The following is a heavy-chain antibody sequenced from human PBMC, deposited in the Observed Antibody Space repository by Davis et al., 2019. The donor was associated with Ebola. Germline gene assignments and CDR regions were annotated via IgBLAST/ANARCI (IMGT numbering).Heavy chain of an antibody. V-gene: IGHV4-61*09. D-gene: IGHD7-27*01. J-gene: IGHJ4*02. Sequence: PSETLSLTCTVSGGSISSGSYYWSWIRQPAGKGLEWIGHIYTSGSTNYNPSLKSRVTISVDTSKNQFSLKLSSVTAADTAVYYCARTNWGTLDYWGQGTLVTVSS. CDR3: ARTNWGTLDY. CDR1: GGSISSGSYY. CDR2: IYTSGST.